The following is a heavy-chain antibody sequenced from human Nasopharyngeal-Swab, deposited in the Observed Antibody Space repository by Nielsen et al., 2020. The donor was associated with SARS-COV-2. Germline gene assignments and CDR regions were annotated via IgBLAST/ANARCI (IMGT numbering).Heavy chain of an antibody. CDR1: GFTFSGSA. CDR2: VRTNTYNYAT. CDR3: ASDMTEHTGLGY. J-gene: IGHJ4*02. Sequence: GGSLRLSCAASGFTFSGSAMHWVRQASGKGLEWVGHVRTNTYNYATTYAASLKGRFTISRDDSKNTAYLQMNSLKTEDTAVYYCASDMTEHTGLGYWGQGTLVTVSS. V-gene: IGHV3-73*01. D-gene: IGHD3-16*01.